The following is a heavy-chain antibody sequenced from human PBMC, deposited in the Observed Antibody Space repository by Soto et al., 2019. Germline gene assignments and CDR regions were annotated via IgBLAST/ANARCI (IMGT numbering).Heavy chain of an antibody. D-gene: IGHD2-21*01. J-gene: IGHJ4*02. CDR1: GGSISSGDYY. V-gene: IGHV4-30-4*01. CDR2: IYYSGST. Sequence: SETLSLTCTVSGGSISSGDYYWSWIRQPPGKGLEWIGYIYYSGSTYYNPSLKSRVTISVDTPKNQFSLKLSSVTAADTAVYYCARGGIADFDYWGRGTLVTVSS. CDR3: ARGGIADFDY.